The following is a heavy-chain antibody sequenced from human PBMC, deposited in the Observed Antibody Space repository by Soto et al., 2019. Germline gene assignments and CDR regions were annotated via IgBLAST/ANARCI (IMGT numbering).Heavy chain of an antibody. Sequence: ASVKVSCKASGYTFTRYGISWVRQAPGQGLEWMGWISGYDGNTYYAQNLQGRVTMTTDTSTNTAYMELRSLKSDDTAVYYCAREGGGGYLQYFDYWGQGTLVTVSS. CDR1: GYTFTRYG. J-gene: IGHJ4*02. V-gene: IGHV1-18*01. CDR3: AREGGGGYLQYFDY. CDR2: ISGYDGNT. D-gene: IGHD4-4*01.